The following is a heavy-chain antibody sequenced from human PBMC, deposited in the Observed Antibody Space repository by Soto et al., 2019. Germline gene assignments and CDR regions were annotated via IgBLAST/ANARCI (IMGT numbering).Heavy chain of an antibody. D-gene: IGHD6-13*01. Sequence: GGSLRLSCAASGFTFSSYAMSWVRQAPGKGLEWVSAISGSGGSTYYADSVKGRFTISRDNSKNTLYLQMNSLRAEDTAVYYCAKPSRQRIAAAGDAFDIWGQGTMVTVSS. CDR3: AKPSRQRIAAAGDAFDI. V-gene: IGHV3-23*01. CDR1: GFTFSSYA. J-gene: IGHJ3*02. CDR2: ISGSGGST.